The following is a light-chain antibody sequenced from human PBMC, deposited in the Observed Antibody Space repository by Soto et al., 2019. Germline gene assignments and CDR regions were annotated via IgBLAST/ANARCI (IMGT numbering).Light chain of an antibody. CDR3: ETWDSNTVV. CDR1: SGHSSYI. J-gene: IGLJ2*01. CDR2: LEGSGSY. V-gene: IGLV4-60*02. Sequence: QSVLTQSSSASTSLGSSVKLTCTLSSGHSSYIIAWHQQQPGKAPRSLMKLEGSGSYNKGSGVPDRYSGSSSGADRYLTISNLQFEDEADYYCETWDSNTVVFGGGTKLTVL.